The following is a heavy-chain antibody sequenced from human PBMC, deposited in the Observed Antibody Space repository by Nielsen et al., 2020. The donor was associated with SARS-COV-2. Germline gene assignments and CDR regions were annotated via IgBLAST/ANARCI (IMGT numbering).Heavy chain of an antibody. V-gene: IGHV3-48*01. CDR1: GFTFSSYS. J-gene: IGHJ3*02. CDR2: ISSSSSTI. D-gene: IGHD5-18*01. CDR3: ARDTAIADAFDI. Sequence: GESLKISCAASGFTFSSYSMNWVRQAPGKGLEWVSNISSSSSTIYYADSVKGRFTISRDNSKNTLYLQMNSLRAEDTAVYYCARDTAIADAFDIWGQGTMVTVSS.